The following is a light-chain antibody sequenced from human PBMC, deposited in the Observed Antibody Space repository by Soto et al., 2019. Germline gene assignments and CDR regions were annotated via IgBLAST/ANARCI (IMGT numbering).Light chain of an antibody. Sequence: QLVLAQPPSVSGAPGQSVTISCTGSSSNIGAGFDVYWYQHFPGTAPKLLIYPNTNRPSGVPDRFSGSKSGTSASLAITGLQADDEADYYCQSSDSSLSDVLFGGGTKLTVL. V-gene: IGLV1-40*01. CDR3: QSSDSSLSDVL. CDR2: PNT. J-gene: IGLJ2*01. CDR1: SSNIGAGFD.